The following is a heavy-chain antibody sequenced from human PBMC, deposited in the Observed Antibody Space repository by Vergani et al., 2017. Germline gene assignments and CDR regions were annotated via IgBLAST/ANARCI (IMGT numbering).Heavy chain of an antibody. Sequence: EVQLVESGGGLVQPGGSLRLFCAASGFTFSSHWMSWVRQAPGKGLEWVANIKQDGSEKYYVDSVKGRFIISRDNAKNSLYLQMNSLRGEDTAVYYCARVVSDAFDIWGQGTMVTVSS. CDR2: IKQDGSEK. D-gene: IGHD2-2*01. V-gene: IGHV3-7*03. CDR1: GFTFSSHW. J-gene: IGHJ3*02. CDR3: ARVVSDAFDI.